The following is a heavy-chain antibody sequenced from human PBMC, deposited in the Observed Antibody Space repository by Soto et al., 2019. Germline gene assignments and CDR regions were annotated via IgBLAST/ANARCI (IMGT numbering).Heavy chain of an antibody. Sequence: QVQLVQSGAEVKKPGSSVKVSCKASGGTFSSYTISWVRQAPGQGLEWMGRIIPILGIANYAQKFQGRVTLTADKSKSTAYMELSSLRSEDTAVYYCARGLDVWGSLDYFDYWGQGTLVTVSS. CDR2: IIPILGIA. V-gene: IGHV1-69*02. D-gene: IGHD3-16*01. CDR3: ARGLDVWGSLDYFDY. J-gene: IGHJ4*02. CDR1: GGTFSSYT.